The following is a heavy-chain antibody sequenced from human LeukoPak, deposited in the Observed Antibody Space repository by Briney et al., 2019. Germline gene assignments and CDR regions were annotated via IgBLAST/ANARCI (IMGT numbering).Heavy chain of an antibody. CDR1: GGSISSYY. V-gene: IGHV4-59*12. D-gene: IGHD3-16*01. CDR2: IYYSGST. CDR3: SLSGGSRYYGMDV. Sequence: SQTLSLTCTVSGGSISSYYWSWIRQPPGKGLEWIGYIYYSGSTNYNPSLKSRVTISVDTSKNQFSLKLSSVTAADTAVYYCSLSGGSRYYGMDVWGQGTTVTVSS. J-gene: IGHJ6*02.